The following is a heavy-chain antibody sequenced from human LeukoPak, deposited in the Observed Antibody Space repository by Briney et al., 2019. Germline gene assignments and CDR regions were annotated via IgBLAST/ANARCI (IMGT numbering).Heavy chain of an antibody. Sequence: ASVKVSCKASGGTFSSYAISWVRQAPGQGLEWMGWISAYNGNTNYAQKLQGRVTMTTGTSTSTAYMELRSLRSDDTAVYYCARDVYYYDSSAYYYFDYWGQGTLVAVSS. J-gene: IGHJ4*02. D-gene: IGHD3-22*01. CDR1: GGTFSSYA. CDR3: ARDVYYYDSSAYYYFDY. V-gene: IGHV1-18*01. CDR2: ISAYNGNT.